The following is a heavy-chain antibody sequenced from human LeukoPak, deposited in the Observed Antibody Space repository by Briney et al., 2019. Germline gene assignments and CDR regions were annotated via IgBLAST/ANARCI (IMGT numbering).Heavy chain of an antibody. CDR1: GFAFSSYA. J-gene: IGHJ4*02. D-gene: IGHD3-22*01. V-gene: IGHV3-23*01. CDR2: ISGSGGST. Sequence: PGRSLRLSCAASGFAFSSYAMSWVRQAPGKGLEWVSAISGSGGSTYYADSVKGRFTISRDNSKNTLYLQMNSLRAEDTAVYYCAKDRLGPGRITMIVVVPLWGQGTLVTVSS. CDR3: AKDRLGPGRITMIVVVPL.